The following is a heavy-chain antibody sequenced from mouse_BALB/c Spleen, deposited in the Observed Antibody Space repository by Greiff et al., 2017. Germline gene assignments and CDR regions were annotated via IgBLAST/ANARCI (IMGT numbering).Heavy chain of an antibody. CDR2: ISSGSSTI. CDR3: ARTGNYRFYYAMDY. V-gene: IGHV5-17*02. Sequence: EVKVEESGGGLVQLGGSRKLSCAASGFTFSSFGMHWVRQAPEKGLEWVAYISSGSSTIYYADTVKGRFTISRDNPKNTLFLQMTSLRSEDTAMYYCARTGNYRFYYAMDYWGQGTSVTVSS. J-gene: IGHJ4*01. CDR1: GFTFSSFG. D-gene: IGHD2-14*01.